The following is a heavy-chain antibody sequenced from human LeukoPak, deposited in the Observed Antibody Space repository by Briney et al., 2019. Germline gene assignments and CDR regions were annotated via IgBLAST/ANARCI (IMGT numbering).Heavy chain of an antibody. Sequence: SETLSLTCAVYGGSFSGYYWSWIRQPPGKGLEWIGEINHSGGTNYNPSLKSRVTISVDTSKNQFSLKLSSVTAADTAVYYCARRTHTAMVTIFDYWGQGTLVTVSS. CDR3: ARRTHTAMVTIFDY. V-gene: IGHV4-34*01. J-gene: IGHJ4*02. D-gene: IGHD5-18*01. CDR2: INHSGGT. CDR1: GGSFSGYY.